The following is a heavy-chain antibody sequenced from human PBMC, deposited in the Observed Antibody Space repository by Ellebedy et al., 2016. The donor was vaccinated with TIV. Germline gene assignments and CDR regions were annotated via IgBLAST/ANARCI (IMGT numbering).Heavy chain of an antibody. CDR1: GYTFTTYY. CDR3: ARWGRVGGYSGYHYYYGMDV. J-gene: IGHJ6*02. Sequence: AASVKVSCKASGYTFTTYYMHWVRQAPGEGLEWMGWINPNSGGTNYAQKFQGRVTMTRDTSISTAYMELSRLRPDDTAVYYCARWGRVGGYSGYHYYYGMDVWGQGTTVTVSS. V-gene: IGHV1-2*02. D-gene: IGHD5-12*01. CDR2: INPNSGGT.